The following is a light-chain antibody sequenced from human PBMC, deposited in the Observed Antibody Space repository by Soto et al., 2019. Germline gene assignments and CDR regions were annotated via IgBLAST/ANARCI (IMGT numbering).Light chain of an antibody. Sequence: QSALTQPRSVSGSPGQSVTISCTGTSSDVGGYDYVSWFQHHPGKVPKLMIYDVTKRPSGVPDRFSGSKSGNTASLTISGLQAEDEADYYCCSYAGSYTFFVFGTGTKLTVL. CDR3: CSYAGSYTFFV. CDR2: DVT. V-gene: IGLV2-11*01. J-gene: IGLJ1*01. CDR1: SSDVGGYDY.